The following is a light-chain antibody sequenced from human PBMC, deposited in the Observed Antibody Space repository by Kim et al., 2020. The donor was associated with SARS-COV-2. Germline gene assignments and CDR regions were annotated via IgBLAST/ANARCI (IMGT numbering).Light chain of an antibody. J-gene: IGKJ2*01. Sequence: LSPGGTATLSCRASQSVSNFLAWYQQKPGQAPRLLIYDASNRAPGIPARFSGSGSGTDFTLTISSLEPEDFAVYYCQQRTNWPPFTFGQGTKLEI. V-gene: IGKV3-11*01. CDR2: DAS. CDR1: QSVSNF. CDR3: QQRTNWPPFT.